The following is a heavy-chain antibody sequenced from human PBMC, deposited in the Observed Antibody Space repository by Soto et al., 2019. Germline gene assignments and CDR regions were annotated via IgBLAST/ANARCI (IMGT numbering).Heavy chain of an antibody. J-gene: IGHJ6*02. CDR1: GYSFTSYW. CDR3: ARTAAAGKYYYGVDV. D-gene: IGHD6-13*01. Sequence: PGESLKISCQRSGYSFTSYWIGWVLQMPGKGLEWMGIIYPGDSDTRYSPSFQGQVTISADKSISTAYLQWSSLKASDTAIYYCARTAAAGKYYYGVDVWGQGTTVTVSS. CDR2: IYPGDSDT. V-gene: IGHV5-51*01.